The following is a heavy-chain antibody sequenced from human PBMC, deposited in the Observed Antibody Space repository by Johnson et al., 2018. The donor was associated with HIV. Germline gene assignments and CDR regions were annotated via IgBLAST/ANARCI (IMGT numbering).Heavy chain of an antibody. CDR2: IRYDGSNK. V-gene: IGHV3-30*02. CDR1: GFTFSSYG. D-gene: IGHD2-8*01. Sequence: QVQLVESGGGVVQPGGSLRLSCAASGFTFSSYGMHWVRQAPGKGLEWVAFIRYDGSNKYYADSVKGRFTISRDNSKNTLYLQMNSLRAEDTAVYYCAKQTRVSRSAFDIWGQGTMVTVSS. J-gene: IGHJ3*02. CDR3: AKQTRVSRSAFDI.